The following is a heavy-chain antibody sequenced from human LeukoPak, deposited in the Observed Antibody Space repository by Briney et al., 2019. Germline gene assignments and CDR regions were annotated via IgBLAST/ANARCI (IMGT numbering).Heavy chain of an antibody. CDR1: GYTFTGYY. CDR3: ARKSVYSSSWYDYFQH. CDR2: INPNSGGT. V-gene: IGHV1-2*02. D-gene: IGHD6-13*01. J-gene: IGHJ1*01. Sequence: GASVKVSCKASGYTFTGYYMHWVRQAPGQGLGWMGWINPNSGGTNYAQKFQGRVTMTRDTSISTAYMELSRLRSDDTAVYYCARKSVYSSSWYDYFQHWGQGTLVTVSS.